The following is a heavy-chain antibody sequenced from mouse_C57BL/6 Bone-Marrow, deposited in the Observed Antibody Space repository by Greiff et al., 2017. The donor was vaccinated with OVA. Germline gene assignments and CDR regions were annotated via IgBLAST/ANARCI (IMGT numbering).Heavy chain of an antibody. J-gene: IGHJ3*01. V-gene: IGHV1-9*01. D-gene: IGHD2-4*01. Sequence: VQLQESGAELMKPGASVKLSCKATGYTFTGYWIEWVKQRPGHGLEWIGEILPGSGSTNYNEKFKSKATLTVDTSSSTAYMQLSSLTSEDSAVYYCARSISYDYDAWFAYWGQGTLVTVSA. CDR3: ARSISYDYDAWFAY. CDR2: ILPGSGST. CDR1: GYTFTGYW.